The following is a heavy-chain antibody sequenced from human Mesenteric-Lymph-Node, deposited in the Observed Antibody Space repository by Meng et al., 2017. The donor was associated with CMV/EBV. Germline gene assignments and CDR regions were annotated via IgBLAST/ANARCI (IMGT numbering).Heavy chain of an antibody. V-gene: IGHV1-2*02. CDR3: TRDVSGANFDR. Sequence: ASVKVSCKPSGYTFSDYFIHWVRQAPGQGLEWMGWINPKSGDTNYAQKFQGRVTMTRDTSISTAYMELSSLRSDDTSMFFCTRDVSGANFDRWGQGTLVTVSS. D-gene: IGHD4/OR15-4a*01. CDR1: GYTFSDYF. CDR2: INPKSGDT. J-gene: IGHJ4*02.